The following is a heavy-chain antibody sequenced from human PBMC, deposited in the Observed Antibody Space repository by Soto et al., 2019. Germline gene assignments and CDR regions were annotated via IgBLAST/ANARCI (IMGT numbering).Heavy chain of an antibody. CDR3: TREVDIVATGDY. Sequence: EVQLLESGGGLVQPGGSLRLSCAASGFMFTSYAMSWVRQAPGMRVEWVSSITGTGGTTYYADSVKGRFAVSRDSSKNTLYLQMNSLSAEDTAVYYCTREVDIVATGDYWGQGTLVTVSS. CDR1: GFMFTSYA. D-gene: IGHD5-12*01. V-gene: IGHV3-23*01. CDR2: ITGTGGTT. J-gene: IGHJ4*02.